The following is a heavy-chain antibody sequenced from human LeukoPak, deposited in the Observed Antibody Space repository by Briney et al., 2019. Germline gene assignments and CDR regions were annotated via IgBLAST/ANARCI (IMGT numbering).Heavy chain of an antibody. CDR2: INPSGGST. CDR1: GYTFTSFY. D-gene: IGHD6-13*01. CDR3: VRRGSSSLYYFDY. V-gene: IGHV1-46*01. Sequence: ASVKVSCTASGYTFTSFYMHWVRQAPGQGLEWMGIINPSGGSTTYAQKFQGRVTMTRDTSTSTVYMELSSLRSADTAVFYCVRRGSSSLYYFDYWGRGTLVTVSS. J-gene: IGHJ4*02.